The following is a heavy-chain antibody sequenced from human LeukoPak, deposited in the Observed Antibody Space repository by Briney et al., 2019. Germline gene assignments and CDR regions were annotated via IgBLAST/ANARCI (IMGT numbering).Heavy chain of an antibody. Sequence: GGSLRLSCAASGFTFSTYAMSWVRQAPGKGLEWISGISGSGGSTYYADSVKGRFTISRDNSKNTLYLQMNSLRDDDTAMYYCARGGPLSGSSTFDHWGQGTLVTVSS. CDR2: ISGSGGST. V-gene: IGHV3-23*01. CDR1: GFTFSTYA. CDR3: ARGGPLSGSSTFDH. D-gene: IGHD1-26*01. J-gene: IGHJ4*02.